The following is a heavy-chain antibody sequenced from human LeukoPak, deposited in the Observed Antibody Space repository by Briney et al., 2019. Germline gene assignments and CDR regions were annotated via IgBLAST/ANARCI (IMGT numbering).Heavy chain of an antibody. CDR2: INHSGST. CDR3: ARAHLGTYSYYYYGMDV. J-gene: IGHJ6*02. Sequence: SETLSLTCAVYGGSFSGYYWSWIRQPPGKGLEWIGEINHSGSTNYNPSLKSRVTISVDTFKNQFSLKLSSVTAADTAVYYCARAHLGTYSYYYYGMDVWGQGTTVTVSS. D-gene: IGHD3-16*01. CDR1: GGSFSGYY. V-gene: IGHV4-34*01.